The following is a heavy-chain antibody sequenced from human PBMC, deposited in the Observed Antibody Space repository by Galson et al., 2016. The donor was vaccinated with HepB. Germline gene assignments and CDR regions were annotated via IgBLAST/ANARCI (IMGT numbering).Heavy chain of an antibody. CDR3: ARIGRGVTAGNGFDP. Sequence: SLRLSCAASRFTLTGYNVNWVRHAPGQGLQWVAHITHQGDTTYNTDYVRGRFTISRDNSKKTVALQIDSLGHDDTGVYYCARIGRGVTAGNGFDPWGQGTLVSVSS. CDR2: ITHQGDTT. D-gene: IGHD2-21*02. V-gene: IGHV3-30*04. CDR1: RFTLTGYN. J-gene: IGHJ5*02.